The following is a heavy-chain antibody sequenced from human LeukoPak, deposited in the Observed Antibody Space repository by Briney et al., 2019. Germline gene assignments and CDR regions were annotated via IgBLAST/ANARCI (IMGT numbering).Heavy chain of an antibody. Sequence: GESLKISCKGSGYSFTSYWIGWVRQMPGKGLEWMGIIYPGDSDTRYSPSFQGQVTSSADTSISTAYLQWSSLKASDTAMYYCARPLLYSDNSGGYFDYWGQGTLVTVSS. CDR1: GYSFTSYW. CDR2: IYPGDSDT. V-gene: IGHV5-51*01. D-gene: IGHD6-13*01. J-gene: IGHJ4*02. CDR3: ARPLLYSDNSGGYFDY.